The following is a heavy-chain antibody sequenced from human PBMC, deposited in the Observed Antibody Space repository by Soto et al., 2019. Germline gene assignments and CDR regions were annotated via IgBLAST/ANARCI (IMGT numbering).Heavy chain of an antibody. CDR1: GYTFTSYG. V-gene: IGHV1-18*01. J-gene: IGHJ4*02. CDR3: ARGWYGDFVYYFDY. CDR2: ISAYNGNT. Sequence: QVQLVQSGAEVKKPGASVKVSCKASGYTFTSYGISWVRQAPGQGLEWMGWISAYNGNTNYAQKRQGRVTMTTEASTSTAHMELKGLRPDDTDVYYCARGWYGDFVYYFDYWGQGTLVTVSS. D-gene: IGHD3-10*01.